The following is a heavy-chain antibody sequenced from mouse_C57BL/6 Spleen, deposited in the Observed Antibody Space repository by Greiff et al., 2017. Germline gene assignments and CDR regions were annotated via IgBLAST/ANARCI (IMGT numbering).Heavy chain of an antibody. CDR3: ARALPGYFDV. J-gene: IGHJ1*03. V-gene: IGHV3-6*01. Sequence: EVKLVESGPGLVKPSQSLSLTCSVTGYSITSGYYWNWIRQFPGNKLEWMGYISYDGSNNYNPSLKNRISITRDTSKNQFFLKLNSVTTEDTATYYCARALPGYFDVWGTGTTVTVSS. CDR2: ISYDGSN. CDR1: GYSITSGYY.